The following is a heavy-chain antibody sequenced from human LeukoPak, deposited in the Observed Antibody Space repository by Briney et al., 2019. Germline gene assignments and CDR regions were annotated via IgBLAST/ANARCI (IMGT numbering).Heavy chain of an antibody. V-gene: IGHV3-30-3*01. CDR1: GFTFSSYA. CDR2: ISYDGSNK. J-gene: IGHJ3*02. D-gene: IGHD5-24*01. Sequence: GSLRLSCAASGFTFSSYAMHWVRQAPGKGLEWVAVISYDGSNKYYADSVKGRFTISRDNSKNTLYLQMNSLRAEDTAVYYCAREGGEMATGAFDIWGQGTMVTVSS. CDR3: AREGGEMATGAFDI.